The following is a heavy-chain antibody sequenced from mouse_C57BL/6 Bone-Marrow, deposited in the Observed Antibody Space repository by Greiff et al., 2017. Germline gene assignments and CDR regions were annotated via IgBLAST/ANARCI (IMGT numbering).Heavy chain of an antibody. Sequence: VQLQQSVAELVRPGASVKLSCKASGFNIKNTSMHWVKQRSEQGLEWIGRFDPANGNTKYDPKFQGKATLTSDTSSNTAYLQLSSLTSEDTTIYYCARPDDCSSDGGAMDYGDRGTSVTVSS. D-gene: IGHD1-1*01. J-gene: IGHJ4*01. CDR3: ARPDDCSSDGGAMDY. CDR2: FDPANGNT. V-gene: IGHV14-3*01. CDR1: GFNIKNTS.